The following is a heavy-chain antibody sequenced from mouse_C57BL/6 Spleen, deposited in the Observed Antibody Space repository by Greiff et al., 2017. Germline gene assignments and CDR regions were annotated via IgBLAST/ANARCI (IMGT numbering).Heavy chain of an antibody. D-gene: IGHD1-1*01. CDR3: AIYYGSGGYYAMDY. CDR2: IDPSDSET. CDR1: GYTFTSYW. J-gene: IGHJ4*01. Sequence: QVQLQQPGAELVRPGSSVKLSCKASGYTFTSYWMHWVKQRPIQGLEWIGNIDPSDSETHYNQKFKDKATLTVDKSSSTAYMQLSSLTSEDSAVYYCAIYYGSGGYYAMDYWGQGTSVTVSS. V-gene: IGHV1-52*01.